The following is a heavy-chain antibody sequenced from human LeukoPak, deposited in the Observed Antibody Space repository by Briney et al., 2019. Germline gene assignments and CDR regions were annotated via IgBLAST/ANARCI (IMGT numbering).Heavy chain of an antibody. J-gene: IGHJ4*02. V-gene: IGHV3-30*03. D-gene: IGHD7-27*01. Sequence: GRSLRLSCAASGFTFSSYGMHWVRQAPGKGLEWVAVISYDGSNKYYADSVKGRFTISRDNAKNTLYLQMNSLRAEDTAVYYCARSRWGSGDYWGQGTLVTVSS. CDR3: ARSRWGSGDY. CDR1: GFTFSSYG. CDR2: ISYDGSNK.